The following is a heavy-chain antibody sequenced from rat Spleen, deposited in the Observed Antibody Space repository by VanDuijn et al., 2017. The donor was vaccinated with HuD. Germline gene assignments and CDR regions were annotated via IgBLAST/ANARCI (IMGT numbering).Heavy chain of an antibody. V-gene: IGHV2-64*01. CDR3: ARPTYYGYLDY. J-gene: IGHJ2*01. D-gene: IGHD1-9*01. CDR2: MWNGGGT. Sequence: QVQLKETGPDLVQLTQTLSITCTVSGFSLTTYNVHWVRQPPGKGLEWMGAMWNGGGTDYNSAFKSRLIISRDTSKRQVFLKMNSLQTEDTAKYFCARPTYYGYLDYWGQGVMVTVSS. CDR1: GFSLTTYN.